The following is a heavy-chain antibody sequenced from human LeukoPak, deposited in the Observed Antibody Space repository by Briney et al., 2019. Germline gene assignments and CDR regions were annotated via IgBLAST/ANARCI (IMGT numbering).Heavy chain of an antibody. CDR3: ARQGLGSGSLGGDY. J-gene: IGHJ4*02. V-gene: IGHV5-51*01. CDR1: GYSFTNYW. D-gene: IGHD3-16*01. CDR2: IYPGDSAT. Sequence: GESLKISCKGSGYSFTNYWIAWGRQMPGKGLEWMGIIYPGDSATRYSPSFQGQVSISADKSISTAYLQWSSLKASDTAMYYCARQGLGSGSLGGDYWGQGTLVTVSS.